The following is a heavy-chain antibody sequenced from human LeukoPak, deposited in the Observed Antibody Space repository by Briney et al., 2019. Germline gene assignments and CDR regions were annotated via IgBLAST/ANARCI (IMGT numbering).Heavy chain of an antibody. Sequence: GGSLRLSCAASGFTFSSNYMSWVRQAPGKGLEWVSVIYSGGSTYYADSVKGRFTISRDNSKNTLYLQMNSLRAEDTAVYYCARDIAVRGVSDYWGQGTLVTVSS. J-gene: IGHJ4*02. CDR2: IYSGGST. CDR3: ARDIAVRGVSDY. CDR1: GFTFSSNY. V-gene: IGHV3-53*01. D-gene: IGHD3-10*01.